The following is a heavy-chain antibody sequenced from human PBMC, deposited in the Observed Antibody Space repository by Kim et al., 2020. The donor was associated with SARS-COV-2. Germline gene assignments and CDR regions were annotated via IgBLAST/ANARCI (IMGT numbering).Heavy chain of an antibody. J-gene: IGHJ6*01. D-gene: IGHD3-16*01. CDR3: SKEMQGAPNYYYGMDV. V-gene: IGHV3-9*01. CDR2: ISWNSGSI. CDR1: GFTFDDYA. Sequence: GGSLRLSCAASGFTFDDYAMHWVRQAPGKGLEWVSGISWNSGSIGYADSVKGRFTISRDNAKNSLYLQMNSLRAEDTALYYCSKEMQGAPNYYYGMDVWG.